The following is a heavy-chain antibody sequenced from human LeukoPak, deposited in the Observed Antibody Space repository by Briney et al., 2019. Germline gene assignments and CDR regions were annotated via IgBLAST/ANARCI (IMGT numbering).Heavy chain of an antibody. D-gene: IGHD6-19*01. CDR2: ISSSSSYI. CDR3: APQGIAVADY. CDR1: GFTVSSNY. J-gene: IGHJ4*02. V-gene: IGHV3-21*01. Sequence: PGGSLRLSCAASGFTVSSNYMSWVRQAPGKGLEWVSSISSSSSYIYYADSVKGRFTISRDNAKNSLYLQMNSLRAEDTAVYYCAPQGIAVADYWGQGTLVTVSS.